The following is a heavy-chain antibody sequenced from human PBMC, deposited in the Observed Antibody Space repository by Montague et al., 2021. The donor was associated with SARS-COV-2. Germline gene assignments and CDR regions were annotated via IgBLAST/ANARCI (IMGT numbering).Heavy chain of an antibody. CDR3: AKAPTMVRGVYFDY. CDR2: VSHDGINK. Sequence: SLRLSCAASGFTFSGYAMHWVRQAPGKGLEWVAVVSHDGINKFYADSVKGRFTISRDNSENTLYLQMNSLRAEDTAVYYCAKAPTMVRGVYFDYWGQGTLVTVSS. D-gene: IGHD3-10*01. V-gene: IGHV3-30*04. CDR1: GFTFSGYA. J-gene: IGHJ4*02.